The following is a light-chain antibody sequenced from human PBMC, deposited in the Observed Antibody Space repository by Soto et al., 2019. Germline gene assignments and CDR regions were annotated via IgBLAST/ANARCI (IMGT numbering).Light chain of an antibody. Sequence: PVEGAALSCRARQSVSITYFGWYQQQPGQPPRLLMSGAYNRATGIPPRFSGSGSGTDFTLTISSLEPEDSAVYYCQQRHMWPITFGQGARLEIK. CDR1: QSVSITY. CDR3: QQRHMWPIT. J-gene: IGKJ5*01. CDR2: GAY. V-gene: IGKV3D-20*02.